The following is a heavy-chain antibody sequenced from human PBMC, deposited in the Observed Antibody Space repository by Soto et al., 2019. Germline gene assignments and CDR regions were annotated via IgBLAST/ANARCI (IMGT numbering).Heavy chain of an antibody. V-gene: IGHV3-23*01. CDR3: AKDTAYFDWLLYNY. J-gene: IGHJ4*02. D-gene: IGHD3-9*01. CDR2: ISGSGGST. Sequence: GGSLRLSCAASGFTFSSYAVSWVRQAPGKGLEWVSAISGSGGSTYYADSVKGRFTISRDNSKNTLYLQMNSLRAEDTAVYYCAKDTAYFDWLLYNYWGQGTLVTVSS. CDR1: GFTFSSYA.